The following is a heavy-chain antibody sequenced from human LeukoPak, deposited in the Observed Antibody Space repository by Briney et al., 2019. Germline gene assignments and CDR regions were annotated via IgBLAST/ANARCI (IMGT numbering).Heavy chain of an antibody. CDR3: ARDLGKKNSGYSSSWYDY. CDR1: GFTFDDYG. V-gene: IGHV3-20*01. D-gene: IGHD6-13*01. CDR2: INWNGGSI. Sequence: GGSLRLSCAASGFTFDDYGMSWVRQAPGKGLEWVSGINWNGGSIGYADSVKGRFTISRDNAKNSLYLQMNSLRAEDTALYHCARDLGKKNSGYSSSWYDYWGQGTLVTVSS. J-gene: IGHJ4*02.